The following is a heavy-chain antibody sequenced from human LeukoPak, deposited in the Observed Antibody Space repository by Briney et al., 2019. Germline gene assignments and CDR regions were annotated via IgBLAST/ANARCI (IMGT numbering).Heavy chain of an antibody. CDR3: ARDVTLWFGELFPSSFDY. V-gene: IGHV3-7*01. CDR2: IKQDGSEK. J-gene: IGHJ4*02. CDR1: GFAFSTSW. Sequence: PGGSLRLSCAASGFAFSTSWMTWVRQAPGKGLEWVANIKQDGSEKYYVDSVKGRFTISRDNAKNSLYLQMNSLRAEDTAVYYCARDVTLWFGELFPSSFDYWGQGTLVTVSS. D-gene: IGHD3-10*01.